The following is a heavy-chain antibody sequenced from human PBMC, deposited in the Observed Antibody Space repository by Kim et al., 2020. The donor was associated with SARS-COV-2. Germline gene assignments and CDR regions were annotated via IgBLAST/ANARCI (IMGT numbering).Heavy chain of an antibody. D-gene: IGHD3-10*01. J-gene: IGHJ4*02. V-gene: IGHV3-13*01. CDR2: IGSAGDT. CDR1: GFTFSSYD. CDR3: ARGAMVRGVITYFDY. Sequence: GGSLRLSCAASGFTFSSYDMHWVRQGTGKGLEWVSAIGSAGDTYYPGSVKGRFTISRENAKNSLYRQMNSLTAGDTAVYYCARGAMVRGVITYFDYWGQGTLVTGSS.